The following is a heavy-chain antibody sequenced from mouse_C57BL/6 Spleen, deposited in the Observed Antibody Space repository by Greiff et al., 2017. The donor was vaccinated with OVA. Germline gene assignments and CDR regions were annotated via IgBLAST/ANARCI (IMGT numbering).Heavy chain of an antibody. CDR1: GYTFTSYW. J-gene: IGHJ4*01. Sequence: EVQVVESGTVLARPGASVKMSCKTSGYTFTSYWMHWVKQRPGQGLEWIGAIYPGNSDPSYNQKFKGKAKLTAVTSASTAYMELSSLTNEDSAVYYCTRERGTAQAIEDAMDYWGQGTSVTVSS. D-gene: IGHD3-2*02. V-gene: IGHV1-5*01. CDR2: IYPGNSDP. CDR3: TRERGTAQAIEDAMDY.